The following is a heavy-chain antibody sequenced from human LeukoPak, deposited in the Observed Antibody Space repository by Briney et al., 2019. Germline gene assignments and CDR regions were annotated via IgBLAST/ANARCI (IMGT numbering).Heavy chain of an antibody. CDR2: IYYSGST. J-gene: IGHJ4*02. Sequence: PSQTLSLTCTVSGGSISSGGYYWSWIRQHPGKGQEWIGYIYYSGSTYYNPSLKSRLTISVDTSKNQFSLKLSSVTAADTAVYYCARASYGDYIGSFDYWGQGTLVTVSS. V-gene: IGHV4-31*03. CDR1: GGSISSGGYY. D-gene: IGHD4-17*01. CDR3: ARASYGDYIGSFDY.